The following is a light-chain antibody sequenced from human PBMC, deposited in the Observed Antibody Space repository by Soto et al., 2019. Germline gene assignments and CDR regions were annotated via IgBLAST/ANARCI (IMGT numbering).Light chain of an antibody. Sequence: EIVLTQSPATLSLSPGERATLSCRASQSVSSYLAWYQQKPGQAPRLLIYDASNRATGIPARFSGSGSGTDFTLTIRSLEPEDFAVYYCQQRSNWPPYTFGPGDQAGDQT. V-gene: IGKV3-11*01. CDR3: QQRSNWPPYT. J-gene: IGKJ2*01. CDR1: QSVSSY. CDR2: DAS.